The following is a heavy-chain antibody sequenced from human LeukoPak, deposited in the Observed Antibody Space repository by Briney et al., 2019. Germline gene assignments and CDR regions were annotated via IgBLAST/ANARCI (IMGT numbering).Heavy chain of an antibody. Sequence: ASVKVSCKASRYTFTAFSMHWVRQAPGQGLGWWGWTNPNSSGTNSAQKFQGWVTMTRDRSISTAYMELSRLRSDDTAAYYCARDLGYCSGGSCYWGYYFDYWGQGTLVTVSS. CDR3: ARDLGYCSGGSCYWGYYFDY. D-gene: IGHD2-15*01. V-gene: IGHV1-2*04. CDR1: RYTFTAFS. J-gene: IGHJ4*02. CDR2: TNPNSSGT.